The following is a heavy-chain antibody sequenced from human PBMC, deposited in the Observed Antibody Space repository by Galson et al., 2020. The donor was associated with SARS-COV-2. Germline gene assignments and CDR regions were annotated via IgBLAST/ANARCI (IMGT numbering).Heavy chain of an antibody. CDR2: IYSGGST. V-gene: IGHV3-53*01. CDR1: GFTVSSNY. D-gene: IGHD3-10*01. J-gene: IGHJ6*02. CDR3: ARGDIWFGELGDYYGMDV. Sequence: GESLKISCAASGFTVSSNYMSWVRQAPGKGLEWVSVIYSGGSTYYADSVKGRFTISRDNSKNTLYLQMNSLRAEDTAVYYCARGDIWFGELGDYYGMDVWGQGTTVTVSS.